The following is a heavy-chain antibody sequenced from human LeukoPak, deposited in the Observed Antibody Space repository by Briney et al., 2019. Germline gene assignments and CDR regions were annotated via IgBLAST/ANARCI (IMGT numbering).Heavy chain of an antibody. CDR1: GGTFSSYA. D-gene: IGHD2-2*02. CDR3: ARGTETADXSSTSCYIH. J-gene: IGHJ4*02. V-gene: IGHV1-8*02. Sequence: ASVKVSCTASGGTFSSYAINWVRQATGQGLEWMGWMNPNSGNTGYAQKFQGRVTMTRNTSISTAYMELSSLRSEDTAVYYCARGTETADXSSTSCYIHWGQGTLVTVSS. CDR2: MNPNSGNT.